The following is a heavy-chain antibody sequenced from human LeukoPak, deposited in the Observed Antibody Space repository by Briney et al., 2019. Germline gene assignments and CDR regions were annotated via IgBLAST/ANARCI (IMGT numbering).Heavy chain of an antibody. Sequence: SETLSLTCTVSGGSITSYYRSWIQQPPGKGLEWIGYIYYSGSTNYNPSLKSRVTMSVDTSKKQFSLKLSSVTAADTAVYYCARGRPPHDYGTLFDYWGQGTLVTVSS. CDR2: IYYSGST. CDR3: ARGRPPHDYGTLFDY. V-gene: IGHV4-59*01. CDR1: GGSITSYY. J-gene: IGHJ4*02. D-gene: IGHD4-17*01.